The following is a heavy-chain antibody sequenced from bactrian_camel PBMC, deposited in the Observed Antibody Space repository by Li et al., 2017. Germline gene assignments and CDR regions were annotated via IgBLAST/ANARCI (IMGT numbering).Heavy chain of an antibody. CDR3: ATSYRGGDWESPLNYKY. Sequence: VQLVESGGGSVQAGGPLRLSCVASGYTYRRHCMGWFRQAPGKEREGVAVIDGDGSTYYLNSVEGRFTISKDNAKGTLYLQMDNLEPEDSAMYYCATSYRGGDWESPLNYKYWGQGTQVTVS. CDR2: IDGDGST. V-gene: IGHV3S31*01. D-gene: IGHD2*01. CDR1: GYTYRRHC. J-gene: IGHJ4*01.